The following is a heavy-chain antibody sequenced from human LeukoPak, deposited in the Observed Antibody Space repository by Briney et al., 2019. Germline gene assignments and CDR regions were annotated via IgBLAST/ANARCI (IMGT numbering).Heavy chain of an antibody. Sequence: GESLKISCKGSGYSFTSHWISWVRQMPGKGLEWVGRIAPSDSYTNYSPSFQGHVTISADKSINTAYLQWSSLKASDTAMYYCARHLRAYSSSWYFDYWGQETLVTVFS. CDR2: IAPSDSYT. V-gene: IGHV5-10-1*01. CDR3: ARHLRAYSSSWYFDY. J-gene: IGHJ4*02. CDR1: GYSFTSHW. D-gene: IGHD6-13*01.